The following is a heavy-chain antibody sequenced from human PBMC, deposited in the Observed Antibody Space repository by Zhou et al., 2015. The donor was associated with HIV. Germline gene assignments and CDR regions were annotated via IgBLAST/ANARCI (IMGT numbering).Heavy chain of an antibody. Sequence: QVQLVQSGAEVKKPGASVKVSCKASGYSFIDFYVHWMRRAPGQGLEWLGRIIPRSGATIYGQGFQGRVTLTRDTSITTAYMELSSLRSEDTAVYYCARVAVVPAAREDTYGMDVWGQGP. CDR2: IIPRSGAT. V-gene: IGHV1-2*06. J-gene: IGHJ6*02. D-gene: IGHD2-2*01. CDR3: ARVAVVPAAREDTYGMDV. CDR1: GYSFIDFY.